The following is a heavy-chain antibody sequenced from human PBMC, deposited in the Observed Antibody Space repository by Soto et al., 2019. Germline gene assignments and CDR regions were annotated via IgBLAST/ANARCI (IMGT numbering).Heavy chain of an antibody. CDR1: GFTFSGSA. CDR2: IRSKANSYAT. CDR3: SSHPIYFEP. J-gene: IGHJ5*02. Sequence: EVQLVESGGGLVQPGGSLKLSCAASGFTFSGSAMHWVRQASGKGLEWVGRIRSKANSYATAYAASVKVRFTISRDDSKETAYLQMNSLDTEVTAVYYCSSHPIYFEPWGQGTLVPVSS. V-gene: IGHV3-73*02.